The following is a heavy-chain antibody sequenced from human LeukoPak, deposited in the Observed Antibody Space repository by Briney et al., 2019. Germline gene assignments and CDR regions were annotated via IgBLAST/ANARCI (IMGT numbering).Heavy chain of an antibody. Sequence: SETLSLTCTVSGGSISSYYWSWIRQPPGKGLEWIGYIYYSGSTNYNPSLKSRVTISVDTSKNQFSLKLSSVTAADTAVYYCARDLRSPITAAGTDAFDIWGQGTMVTVSS. J-gene: IGHJ3*02. CDR2: IYYSGST. D-gene: IGHD6-13*01. CDR3: ARDLRSPITAAGTDAFDI. V-gene: IGHV4-59*01. CDR1: GGSISSYY.